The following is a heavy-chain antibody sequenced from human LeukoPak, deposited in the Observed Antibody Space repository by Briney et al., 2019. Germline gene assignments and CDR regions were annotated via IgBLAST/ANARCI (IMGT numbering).Heavy chain of an antibody. Sequence: SETLSLTCTVSGGSISSYYWSWIRQPAGKGLEWIGRIYTSGSTNYNPSLKSRVTMSVDASKNQFSLKLSSVTAADTAVYYCARDHVAYYYDSSGYYFLLDYWGQGTLVTVSS. CDR3: ARDHVAYYYDSSGYYFLLDY. J-gene: IGHJ4*02. CDR1: GGSISSYY. D-gene: IGHD3-22*01. CDR2: IYTSGST. V-gene: IGHV4-4*07.